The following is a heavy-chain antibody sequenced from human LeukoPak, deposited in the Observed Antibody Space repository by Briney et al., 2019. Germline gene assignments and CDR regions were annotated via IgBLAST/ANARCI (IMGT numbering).Heavy chain of an antibody. V-gene: IGHV4-59*01. CDR1: GGSISSYY. CDR3: ARQSGSYTGHFDY. Sequence: SETLSLTCTVSGGSISSYYWSWIRQPPGKGLEWIGYIYYSGSTNYNPSLKSRVTLSVDTSKNQFSLKLSSVTAADTAVYYCARQSGSYTGHFDYWGQGTLVTVSS. CDR2: IYYSGST. D-gene: IGHD1-26*01. J-gene: IGHJ4*02.